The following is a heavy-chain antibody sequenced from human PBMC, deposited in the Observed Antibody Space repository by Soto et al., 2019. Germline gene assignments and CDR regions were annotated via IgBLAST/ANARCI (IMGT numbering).Heavy chain of an antibody. V-gene: IGHV4-4*07. CDR3: ARAPEYYYYYYGMDV. CDR1: GGSISSYD. CDR2: IYTSGST. J-gene: IGHJ6*02. Sequence: PSETLSLTCTVSGGSISSYDWSWIRQPAGKGLEWIGRIYTSGSTNYNPSLKSRVTMSVDTSKNQFSLKLSAVTAADTAVYYCARAPEYYYYYYGMDVWGQGTTVTVSS.